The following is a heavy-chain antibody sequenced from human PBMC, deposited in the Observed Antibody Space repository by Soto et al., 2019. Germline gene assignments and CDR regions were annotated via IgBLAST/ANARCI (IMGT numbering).Heavy chain of an antibody. V-gene: IGHV2-5*02. J-gene: IGHJ5*02. CDR1: GISLSTRGVG. D-gene: IGHD3-10*01. CDR2: IYWDDDK. Sequence: QITLKESGPTLVKPTQTLTLTCTFSGISLSTRGVGVGWIRQPPGKALEWLALIYWDDDKRYSPSLESRLTITKDKSRNQVGLTMTSMDPVETATYCCAHRHYGSWSSNPFDAWGQGTLVTFSS. CDR3: AHRHYGSWSSNPFDA.